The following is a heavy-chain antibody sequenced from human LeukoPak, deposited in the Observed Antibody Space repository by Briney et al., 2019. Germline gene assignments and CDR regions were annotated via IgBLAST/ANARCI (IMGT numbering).Heavy chain of an antibody. CDR3: ARIDPPYYYYGMDV. CDR1: GGSISSGGYY. Sequence: SETLSLTCTVSGGSISSGGYYWSWIRQHPGTGLEWIGYIYYSGSTYYNPSLKSRVTISVDTSKNQFSLKLSSVTAADTAVYYCARIDPPYYYYGMDVWGQGTTVTVSS. J-gene: IGHJ6*02. CDR2: IYYSGST. V-gene: IGHV4-31*03.